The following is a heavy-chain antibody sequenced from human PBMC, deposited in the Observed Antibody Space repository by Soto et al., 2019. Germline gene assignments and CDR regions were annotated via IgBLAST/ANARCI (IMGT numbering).Heavy chain of an antibody. J-gene: IGHJ6*02. V-gene: IGHV1-2*04. CDR2: INPNSGGT. CDR1: GYTFTGYY. CDR3: ARDGWFGELPVYGRDV. Sequence: QVQLVQSGAEVKKPGASVQVSCKASGYTFTGYYMHWVRQAPGKGLEWMGWINPNSGGTNYAQKFQGWVTMTRDTSISTAYMELSRLRSDDTAVYYCARDGWFGELPVYGRDVWGQGTTVTVSS. D-gene: IGHD3-10*01.